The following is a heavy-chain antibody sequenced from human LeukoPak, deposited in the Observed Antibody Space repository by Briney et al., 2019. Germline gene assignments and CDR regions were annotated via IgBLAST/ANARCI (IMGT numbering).Heavy chain of an antibody. D-gene: IGHD6-13*01. CDR2: ISYDGSNK. Sequence: GGSLRVSCAASGFTFSSYAMHWVRQAPGKGLEWVAVISYDGSNKYYADSVKGRFTISRDNSKNTLYLQMNSLRAEDTAVYYCARDQAAAGTGYFDYWGQGTLVTVSS. CDR1: GFTFSSYA. J-gene: IGHJ4*02. CDR3: ARDQAAAGTGYFDY. V-gene: IGHV3-30*04.